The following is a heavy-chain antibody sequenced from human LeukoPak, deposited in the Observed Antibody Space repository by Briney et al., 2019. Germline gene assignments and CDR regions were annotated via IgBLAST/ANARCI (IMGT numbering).Heavy chain of an antibody. CDR3: ATDDILTGSSEFDY. D-gene: IGHD3-9*01. Sequence: ASVKVSCKASGYTFTGYYMHWVRQAPGQGLEWMGWINPNSGGTNYAQKFQGRVTMTRDTSISTAYMELSRLRSDDTAVYYCATDDILTGSSEFDYWGQGTLVTVSS. J-gene: IGHJ4*02. CDR2: INPNSGGT. V-gene: IGHV1-2*02. CDR1: GYTFTGYY.